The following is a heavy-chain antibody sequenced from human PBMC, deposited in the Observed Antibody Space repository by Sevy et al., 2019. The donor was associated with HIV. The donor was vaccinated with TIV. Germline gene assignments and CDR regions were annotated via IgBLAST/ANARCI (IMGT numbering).Heavy chain of an antibody. J-gene: IGHJ6*02. D-gene: IGHD3-22*01. CDR1: GFTFTSSA. Sequence: ASVKVSCKASGFTFTSSAVQWVRQARGQRLEWIGWIVVGSGNTNYAQKFQERVTITRDMSTSTAYMELSSLRSEDTAVYYCAADFVYYYDGSGMSAPYYYGMDVWGQGTTVTVSS. CDR2: IVVGSGNT. CDR3: AADFVYYYDGSGMSAPYYYGMDV. V-gene: IGHV1-58*01.